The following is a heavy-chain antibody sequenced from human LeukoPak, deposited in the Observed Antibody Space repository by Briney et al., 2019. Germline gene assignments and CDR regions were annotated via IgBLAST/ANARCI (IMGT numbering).Heavy chain of an antibody. CDR2: ISAYNGNT. D-gene: IGHD3-3*01. Sequence: EASVKVSCKASGYTFTSYGISWVRQAPGQGLEWMGWISAYNGNTNYAQKLQGRVTMTTDTSTSTAYMELRSLRSDDTAVYYCARTGFWSGYYAILWGAFDIWGQGTMVTVSS. CDR3: ARTGFWSGYYAILWGAFDI. V-gene: IGHV1-18*01. CDR1: GYTFTSYG. J-gene: IGHJ3*02.